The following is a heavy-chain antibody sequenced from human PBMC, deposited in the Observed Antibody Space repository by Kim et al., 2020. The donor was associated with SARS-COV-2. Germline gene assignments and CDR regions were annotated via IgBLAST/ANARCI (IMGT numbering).Heavy chain of an antibody. CDR2: INPNTGVT. D-gene: IGHD3-16*01. CDR1: GYTFSGYY. J-gene: IGHJ4*02. V-gene: IGHV1-2*02. Sequence: ASVKVSCKASGYTFSGYYIHWVRQAPGQGLEWMGWINPNTGVTNYAQNFRGRVTMTRDTSIGTAYMELTRLGSDDTAVYYCARGGDMSTRRPHDHWGQGT. CDR3: ARGGDMSTRRPHDH.